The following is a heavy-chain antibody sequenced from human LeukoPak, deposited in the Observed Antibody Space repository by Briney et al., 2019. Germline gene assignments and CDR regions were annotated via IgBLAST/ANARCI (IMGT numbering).Heavy chain of an antibody. J-gene: IGHJ6*03. V-gene: IGHV3-74*01. D-gene: IGHD3-22*01. CDR1: GFTFSSYW. Sequence: PGGSLRLSCAASGFTFSSYWMHWVRQAPGKGRVWVSRINSDGSSTSYADSVKGRFTISRDNAKNTLYLQMNSLRAEDTAVYYCAREGAYYDSSGYYYYYYMDVWGKGTTVTVSS. CDR2: INSDGSST. CDR3: AREGAYYDSSGYYYYYYMDV.